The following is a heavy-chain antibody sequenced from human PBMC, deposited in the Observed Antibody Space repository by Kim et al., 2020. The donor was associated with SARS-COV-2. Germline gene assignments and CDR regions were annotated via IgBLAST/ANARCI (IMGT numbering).Heavy chain of an antibody. J-gene: IGHJ5*02. CDR2: KK. V-gene: IGHV3-30*01. Sequence: KKSSSASVTGSFTISRDNSKNTLYWQMNSLRAEDTAVYYCARDGGNWFDPWGQGTLVTVSS. D-gene: IGHD3-16*01. CDR3: ARDGGNWFDP.